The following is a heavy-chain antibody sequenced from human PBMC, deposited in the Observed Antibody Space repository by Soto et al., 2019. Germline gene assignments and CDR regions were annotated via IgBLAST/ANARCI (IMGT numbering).Heavy chain of an antibody. V-gene: IGHV1-69*01. CDR1: GGTFSSYA. D-gene: IGHD4-17*01. CDR2: IIPIFGTA. Sequence: QVQLVQSGAEVKKPGSSVKVSCKASGGTFSSYAISWVRQAPGQGLELMGGIIPIFGTANYAQKFQGIVTITADESTSTAYMELSSLGAEATAVYYCAIDRDDGATRDYFDYWGQGTLDTFAS. J-gene: IGHJ4*02. CDR3: AIDRDDGATRDYFDY.